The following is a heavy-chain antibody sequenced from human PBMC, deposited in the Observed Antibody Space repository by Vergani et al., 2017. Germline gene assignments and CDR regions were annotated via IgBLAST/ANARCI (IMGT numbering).Heavy chain of an antibody. J-gene: IGHJ4*02. CDR3: AKGGVYYDSSGYSH. Sequence: QVQLVESGGGVVQPGRSLRLSCAASGFTFISYGLNWFRQAPGKGVEWVAVISYDGSNKYYADSVKGRFTISRDNSKNTLYLQMNSLRAEDTAVYYCAKGGVYYDSSGYSHWGQGTLVTVSS. D-gene: IGHD3-22*01. CDR2: ISYDGSNK. V-gene: IGHV3-30*18. CDR1: GFTFISYG.